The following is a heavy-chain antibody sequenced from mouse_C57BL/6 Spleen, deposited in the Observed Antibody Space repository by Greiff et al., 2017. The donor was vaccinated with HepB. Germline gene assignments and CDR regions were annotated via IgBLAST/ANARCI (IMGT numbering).Heavy chain of an antibody. CDR3: ARGSLYDCSLYYAMDY. CDR2: ISSGSSTI. V-gene: IGHV5-17*01. D-gene: IGHD2-3*01. J-gene: IGHJ4*01. CDR1: GFTFSDYG. Sequence: EVKLVESGGGLVKPGGSLKLSCAASGFTFSDYGMHWVRQAPEKGLEWVAYISSGSSTIYYADTVKGRFTISRDNAKNTLFLQMTSLRSEDTAMYYCARGSLYDCSLYYAMDYWGQGTSVTVSS.